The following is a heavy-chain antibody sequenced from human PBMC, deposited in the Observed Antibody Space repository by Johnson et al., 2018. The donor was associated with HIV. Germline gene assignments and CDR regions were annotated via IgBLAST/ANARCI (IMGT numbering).Heavy chain of an antibody. CDR3: TTLVESSSSMYAFDI. D-gene: IGHD6-6*01. V-gene: IGHV3-23*04. Sequence: VQLVESGGGLVQPGGSLRLSCTASGFTFSNYAISWVRQAPGKGLDWVFALSGGGGSTYYADSVKGRFPISRDNSKNTLYLQMNSLKTEDTAVYYCTTLVESSSSMYAFDIWGQGTMLTVSS. CDR2: LSGGGGST. J-gene: IGHJ3*02. CDR1: GFTFSNYA.